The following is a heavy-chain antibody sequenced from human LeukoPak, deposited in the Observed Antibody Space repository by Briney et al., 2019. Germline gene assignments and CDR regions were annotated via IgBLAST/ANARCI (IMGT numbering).Heavy chain of an antibody. V-gene: IGHV3-72*01. CDR1: GFTITDHH. D-gene: IGHD6-19*01. Sequence: PSGGSLRLSCAASGFTITDHHMDWVRQAPDKGLEWLGPSATTKPNSCTTEYAASVRCRFTISRDDSKNSLYLQLNSLKTEDTGVYYCVRVVTTDRGWYNFDKWGQGALVTVSS. J-gene: IGHJ4*02. CDR3: VRVVTTDRGWYNFDK. CDR2: SATTKPNSCTT.